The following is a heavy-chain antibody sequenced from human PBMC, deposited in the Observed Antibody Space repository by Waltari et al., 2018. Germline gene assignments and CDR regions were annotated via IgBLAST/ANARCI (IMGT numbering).Heavy chain of an antibody. CDR1: GFPFSSYS. D-gene: IGHD5-12*01. J-gene: IGHJ6*02. Sequence: EVQLVESGGGLVQPGGSLRLSCAASGFPFSSYSMNWVRTAPEKGLEWVSYISSSSSTIYYAESVKGRFTISRDNAKNSLYLQMNSLRAEDTAVYYCARDPRGEMATKVGYYYGMDVWGQGTTVTVSS. V-gene: IGHV3-48*04. CDR2: ISSSSSTI. CDR3: ARDPRGEMATKVGYYYGMDV.